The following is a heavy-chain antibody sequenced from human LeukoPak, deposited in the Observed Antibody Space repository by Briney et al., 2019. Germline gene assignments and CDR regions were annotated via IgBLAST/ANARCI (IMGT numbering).Heavy chain of an antibody. CDR2: IIPILGIA. D-gene: IGHD4-17*01. J-gene: IGHJ4*02. Sequence: GASVKVSCKASGGTFSSYTISWVRQAPGQGLEWMGRIIPILGIANYAQKFQGRVTITADKSTSTAYMELSSLRSEDTAVYYCAREEGDDYGGYGPNYWGQGTLVTVSS. V-gene: IGHV1-69*04. CDR1: GGTFSSYT. CDR3: AREEGDDYGGYGPNY.